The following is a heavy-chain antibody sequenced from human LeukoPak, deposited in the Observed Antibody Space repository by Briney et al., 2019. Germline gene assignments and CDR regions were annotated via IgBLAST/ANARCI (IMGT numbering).Heavy chain of an antibody. Sequence: GGFLRLSCAASGFTFSSYGMHWVRQAPGKGLEWVAFIRYDGSNKYYADSVKGRFTISRDNSKNTLYLQMNSLRAEDTAVYYCAKDLGVVITLPGYWGQGTLVTVSS. CDR1: GFTFSSYG. CDR2: IRYDGSNK. J-gene: IGHJ4*02. V-gene: IGHV3-30*02. CDR3: AKDLGVVITLPGY. D-gene: IGHD3-3*01.